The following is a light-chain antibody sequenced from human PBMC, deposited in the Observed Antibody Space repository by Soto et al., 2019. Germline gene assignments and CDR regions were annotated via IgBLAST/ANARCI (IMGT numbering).Light chain of an antibody. V-gene: IGKV2-30*02. CDR2: KVS. J-gene: IGKJ2*01. CDR3: MQGTRGPYT. CDR1: QSLVHSDGNTH. Sequence: DVVMTQSPLSLPVTLGQPASISCRSTQSLVHSDGNTHLNWFQQRPGQSPRRLICKVSNRESGVPDRFIGSASGTDFTLKISRVEVEDVGVYYWMQGTRGPYTCGQGTEIEIK.